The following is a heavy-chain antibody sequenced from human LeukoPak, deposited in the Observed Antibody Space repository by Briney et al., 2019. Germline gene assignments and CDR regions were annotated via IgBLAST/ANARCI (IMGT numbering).Heavy chain of an antibody. CDR3: AKGVNSSGYYLGFDY. CDR2: IRYDGSNK. CDR1: GFTFSSYG. V-gene: IGHV3-30*02. J-gene: IGHJ4*02. D-gene: IGHD3-22*01. Sequence: GGSLRLSCAASGFTFSSYGMHWVRQAPGKGLEWVAFIRYDGSNKYYADSVKGRFTISRDNSKNTLYLQMDSLRAEDTAVYYCAKGVNSSGYYLGFDYWGQGTLVTVSS.